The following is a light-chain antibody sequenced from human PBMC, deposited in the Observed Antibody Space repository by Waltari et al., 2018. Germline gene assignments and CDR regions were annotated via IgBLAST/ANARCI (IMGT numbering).Light chain of an antibody. CDR1: SGSGPIRSY. CDR2: NTN. CDR3: LLYMGSGIWV. J-gene: IGLJ3*02. V-gene: IGLV8-61*01. Sequence: QTVVTQEPSFSVSPGGTVTPTCCLSSGSGPIRSYPSWYQQTPGQAPRTLIYNTNIRSSGVPDRFSGSILGSKATLTITGAQADDESHYYCLLYMGSGIWVFGGGTKLTVL.